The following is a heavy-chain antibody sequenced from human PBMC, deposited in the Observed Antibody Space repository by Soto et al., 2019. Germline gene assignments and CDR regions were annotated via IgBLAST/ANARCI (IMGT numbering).Heavy chain of an antibody. J-gene: IGHJ4*02. D-gene: IGHD3-16*01. Sequence: QVQLVQSGAEVKKPGASVKVSCKASGYTFTSYSMHWVRQAPGQRLEWMGWINAGNANTKYSQKFQGRVTITRDTSASTAYMELSSLRSEDTAVYYCASGLNVYYFDYWGQGTLVTVSS. CDR3: ASGLNVYYFDY. CDR1: GYTFTSYS. V-gene: IGHV1-3*01. CDR2: INAGNANT.